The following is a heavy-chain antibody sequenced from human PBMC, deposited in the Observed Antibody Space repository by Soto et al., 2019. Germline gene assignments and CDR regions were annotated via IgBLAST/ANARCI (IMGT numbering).Heavy chain of an antibody. V-gene: IGHV3-7*01. J-gene: IGHJ5*02. D-gene: IGHD2-15*01. CDR2: IKQDESEK. Sequence: PGGSLRLSCAASGFTFSNYWMSWVRQAPGKGLEWVANIKQDESEKYYVDSVKGRFTISRDNAKNSLYLQMNSLRAEDTAVYYCARGLSGDSCYRWFDLWGQGNLVTVSS. CDR3: ARGLSGDSCYRWFDL. CDR1: GFTFSNYW.